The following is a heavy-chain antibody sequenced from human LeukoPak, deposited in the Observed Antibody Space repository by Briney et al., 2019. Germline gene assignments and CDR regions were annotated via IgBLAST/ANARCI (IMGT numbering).Heavy chain of an antibody. CDR3: TKSGT. CDR2: INPHSSGT. D-gene: IGHD1-26*01. J-gene: IGHJ5*02. CDR1: GYTFTDYY. Sequence: ASVKVSCKASGYTFTDYYMHWVRQAPGQGLEWMGRINPHSSGTNYAQNFQGRVTMTRDTNITTAYMELRRLTSDDSAMYYCTKSGTWGQGTLVTVSS. V-gene: IGHV1-2*06.